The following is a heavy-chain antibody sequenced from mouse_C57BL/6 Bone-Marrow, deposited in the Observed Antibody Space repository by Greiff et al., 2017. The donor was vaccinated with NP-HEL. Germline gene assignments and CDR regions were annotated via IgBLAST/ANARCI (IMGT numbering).Heavy chain of an antibody. D-gene: IGHD2-3*01. CDR3: AREHRDGYYFDY. CDR1: GYTFTSYW. CDR2: IDPSDSYT. V-gene: IGHV1-69*01. J-gene: IGHJ2*01. Sequence: QVQLQQSGAELVMPGASVKLSCKASGYTFTSYWMHWVKQRPGQGLEWIGEIDPSDSYTNYNQKFKGKSTLTVDKSSSTAYMQLSSLTSEDSAVYYCAREHRDGYYFDYWGQGTTLTVSS.